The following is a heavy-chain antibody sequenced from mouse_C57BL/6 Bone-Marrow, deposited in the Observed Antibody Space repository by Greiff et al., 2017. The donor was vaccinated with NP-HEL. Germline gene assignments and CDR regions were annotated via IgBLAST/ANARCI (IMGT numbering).Heavy chain of an antibody. V-gene: IGHV5-2*01. Sequence: EVQVVESGGGLVQPGESLKLSCESNEYEFPSHDMSWVRKTPEKRLELVAALNSDGGSTYYPDTMERRFIISRDNTKKTLYLQMRSLRSEDTALYYCARLTGTGYWYFDVWGTGTTVTVSS. D-gene: IGHD4-1*01. CDR2: LNSDGGST. J-gene: IGHJ1*03. CDR1: EYEFPSHD. CDR3: ARLTGTGYWYFDV.